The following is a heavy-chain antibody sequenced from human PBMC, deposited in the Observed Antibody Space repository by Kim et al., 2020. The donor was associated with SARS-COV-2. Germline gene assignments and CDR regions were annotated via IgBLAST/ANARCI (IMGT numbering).Heavy chain of an antibody. D-gene: IGHD6-19*01. V-gene: IGHV6-1*01. Sequence: SQTLSLTCAIPGDSVSSNSAAWNWIRQSPSRGLEWLGRTYYRSKWYNDYAVSVKSRITINPDTSKNQFSLQLNSVTPEDTAVYYCARDLYSSGWYLIYYGMDVWGQGTTVTVSS. J-gene: IGHJ6*02. CDR1: GDSVSSNSAA. CDR3: ARDLYSSGWYLIYYGMDV. CDR2: TYYRSKWYN.